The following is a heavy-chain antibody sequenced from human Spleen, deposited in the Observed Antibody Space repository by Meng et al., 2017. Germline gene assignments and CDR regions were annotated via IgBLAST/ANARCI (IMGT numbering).Heavy chain of an antibody. J-gene: IGHJ3*02. CDR3: TIYIRGHI. V-gene: IGHV3-73*02. CDR2: IGGRRKSYAA. Sequence: VQLVESGVGLGQPGGSLTLACAVAGVSFSDSDVHWVRQASGKGLGWVGRIGGRRKSYAAAYAAPVRGRFTISRDDSRNTAYLQMNSLKTEDSAVYYCTIYIRGHIWGQGTMVTVSS. D-gene: IGHD6-19*01. CDR1: GVSFSDSD.